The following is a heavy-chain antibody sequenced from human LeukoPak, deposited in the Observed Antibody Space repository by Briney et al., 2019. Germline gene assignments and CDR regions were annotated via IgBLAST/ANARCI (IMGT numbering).Heavy chain of an antibody. J-gene: IGHJ4*02. CDR2: IYYSGST. D-gene: IGHD3-10*01. V-gene: IGHV4-39*01. CDR1: GGSISSSSYY. CDR3: ARQEGQAWVRGVIVY. Sequence: SETLSLTCTVSGGSISSSSYYWGWIRQPPGKGLEWIGSIYYSGSTYYNPSLKSRVTISVDTSKNQFSLKLSSVTAADTAVYYCARQEGQAWVRGVIVYWGQGTLVTVSS.